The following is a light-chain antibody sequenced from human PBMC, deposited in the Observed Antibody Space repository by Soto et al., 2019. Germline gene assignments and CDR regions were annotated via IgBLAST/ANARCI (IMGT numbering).Light chain of an antibody. CDR2: ITS. CDR3: LLYYGGAQLWV. V-gene: IGLV7-43*01. CDR1: TGAVTSGYY. Sequence: QAVVTQEPSLTVSPGGTVTLTCTSSTGAVTSGYYPNWFQQKPGQAPRALIYITSNKHSWTPARFSGSLLGGKAALTLSGVQPEDEAEYYCLLYYGGAQLWVFGGGTKLTVL. J-gene: IGLJ3*02.